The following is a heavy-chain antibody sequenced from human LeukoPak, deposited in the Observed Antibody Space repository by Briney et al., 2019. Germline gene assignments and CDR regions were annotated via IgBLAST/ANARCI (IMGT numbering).Heavy chain of an antibody. CDR2: IYHSGST. CDR3: AVLFTIFGVVSSDAFDI. V-gene: IGHV4-38-2*01. J-gene: IGHJ3*02. CDR1: GYSISSGYY. Sequence: SETLSLTCAVSGYSISSGYYWGWIRPPPGKGLEWIGSIYHSGSTYYNPSPKSRVTISVDTSKNQFSLKLSSVTAADTAVYYCAVLFTIFGVVSSDAFDIWGQGTMVTVPS. D-gene: IGHD3-3*01.